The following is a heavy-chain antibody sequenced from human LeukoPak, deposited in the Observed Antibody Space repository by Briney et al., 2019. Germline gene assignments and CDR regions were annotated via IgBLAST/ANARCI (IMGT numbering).Heavy chain of an antibody. V-gene: IGHV4-59*01. D-gene: IGHD3-22*01. J-gene: IGHJ4*02. CDR1: GGSISSYY. CDR2: IYYSGST. Sequence: SETLSLTCTVSGGSISSYYWSWIRQLPGKGLEWIGYIYYSGSTNYNPSLKSRVTISVDTSKNQFSLKLSSVTAADTAVYYCARGSGYYYFDYWGQGTLVTVSS. CDR3: ARGSGYYYFDY.